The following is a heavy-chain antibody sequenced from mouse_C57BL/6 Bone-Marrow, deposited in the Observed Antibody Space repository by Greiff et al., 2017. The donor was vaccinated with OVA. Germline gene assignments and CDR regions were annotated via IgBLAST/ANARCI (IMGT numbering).Heavy chain of an antibody. CDR2: ISSGGDYI. J-gene: IGHJ2*01. Sequence: EVMLVESGEGLVKPGGSLKLSCAASGFTFSSYAMSWVRQTPEKRLEWVAYISSGGDYISYADTVTGRFTISRDNARNTLYRQMSSLKSEDAAMYYCTRGYGSSGDFDYWGQGTTLTVSS. CDR3: TRGYGSSGDFDY. CDR1: GFTFSSYA. V-gene: IGHV5-9-1*02. D-gene: IGHD1-1*01.